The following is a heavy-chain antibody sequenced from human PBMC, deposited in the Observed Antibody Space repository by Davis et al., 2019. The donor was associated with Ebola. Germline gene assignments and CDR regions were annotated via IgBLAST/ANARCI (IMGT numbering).Heavy chain of an antibody. CDR1: GFTFSSYA. CDR2: ISYDGSNK. Sequence: GESLKISCAASGFTFSSYAMHWVRQAPGKGLEWVAVISYDGSNKYYADSVKGRFTISRDNSKNTLYLQMNSLRAEDTAVYYCAREVRYYYYYGMDVWGQGTTVTVSS. V-gene: IGHV3-30-3*01. CDR3: AREVRYYYYYGMDV. J-gene: IGHJ6*02.